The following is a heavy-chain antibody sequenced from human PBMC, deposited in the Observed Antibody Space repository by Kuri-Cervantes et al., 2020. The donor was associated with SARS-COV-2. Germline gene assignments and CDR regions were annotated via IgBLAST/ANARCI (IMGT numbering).Heavy chain of an antibody. CDR3: ARDTGYDWNYFYMDV. CDR1: GGSFSGYY. Sequence: SQTLSLTCAVYGGSFSGYYWSWIRQPPGKGLEWIGEINHSGSTNYNPSLKSRVTISVDTSKNQFSLKLSSVTAADTAVYYCARDTGYDWNYFYMDVWGKGTTVTVSS. J-gene: IGHJ6*03. V-gene: IGHV4-34*01. D-gene: IGHD3-16*01. CDR2: INHSGST.